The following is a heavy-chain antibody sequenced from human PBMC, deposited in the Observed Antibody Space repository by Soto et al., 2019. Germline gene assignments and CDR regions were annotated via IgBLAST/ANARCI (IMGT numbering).Heavy chain of an antibody. CDR1: GGTFSSYA. J-gene: IGHJ3*02. Sequence: GASVKVSCKASGGTFSSYAISWVRQAPGQGLEWMGGIIPIFGTANYAQKFQGRVTITADESTSTAYMELNSLRAEDTAVYYCAREQIAAAGRTDAFDIWGQGTMVTVSS. D-gene: IGHD6-13*01. CDR2: IIPIFGTA. CDR3: AREQIAAAGRTDAFDI. V-gene: IGHV1-69*13.